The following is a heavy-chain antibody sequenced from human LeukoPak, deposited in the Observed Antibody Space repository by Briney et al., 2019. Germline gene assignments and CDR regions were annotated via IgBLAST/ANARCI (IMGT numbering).Heavy chain of an antibody. V-gene: IGHV4-30-4*07. J-gene: IGHJ4*02. CDR1: SESISSGGYS. D-gene: IGHD3-10*01. CDR3: ARRGYYGWGSVY. CDR2: IDYSGST. Sequence: PSETLSLTCAVSSESISSGGYSWSWIRQPPGKGLEWIGYIDYSGSTYYNPSLKSRVTISEDMSKNQLSLKLTSVTAADTAIYYCARRGYYGWGSVYWGQGTLVTVSS.